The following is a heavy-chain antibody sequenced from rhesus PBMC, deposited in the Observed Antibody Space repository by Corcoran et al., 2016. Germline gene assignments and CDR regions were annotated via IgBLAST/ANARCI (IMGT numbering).Heavy chain of an antibody. D-gene: IGHD1-38*01. CDR3: SSTWPLGY. V-gene: IGHV3-118*01. CDR1: GFPFSGSA. Sequence: EVQLVESGGGLATPGGARRLLCAGVGFPFSGSAWPWVRQASGKGLEWVGRVKSKSNSYETTYAASVKGRFTISRDDSENTAYLQMTSLKTEDTAVYYCSSTWPLGYWGQGVLVTVSS. CDR2: VKSKSNSYET. J-gene: IGHJ4*01.